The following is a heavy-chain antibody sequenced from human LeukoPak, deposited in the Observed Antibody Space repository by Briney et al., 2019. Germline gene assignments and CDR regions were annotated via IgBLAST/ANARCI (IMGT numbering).Heavy chain of an antibody. CDR1: GFTFSSYA. Sequence: RGSLRLSCAASGFTFSSYAMSWVRQAPGKGLEWVSAISGSGDSTYSTDSVKGRFTISRDNSKNTLYLQMNSLRAEDTAVYYCAKKVPANWGSYFDYWGQGTLVTVSS. CDR3: AKKVPANWGSYFDY. V-gene: IGHV3-23*01. CDR2: ISGSGDST. D-gene: IGHD7-27*01. J-gene: IGHJ4*02.